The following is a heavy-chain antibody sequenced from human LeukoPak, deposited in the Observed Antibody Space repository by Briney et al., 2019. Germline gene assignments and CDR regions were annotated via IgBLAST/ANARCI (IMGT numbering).Heavy chain of an antibody. J-gene: IGHJ2*01. CDR3: ARRDDFWRYFDL. Sequence: SETLSLTCTVSGGSISSGDYYWSWLRQPPGKGLEGIGYIYYSGSTYYNPSLKSRVTISVDTSKNQFSLKLSSVTAADTAVYYCARRDDFWRYFDLWGRGTLVTVSS. D-gene: IGHD3-3*01. V-gene: IGHV4-30-4*08. CDR2: IYYSGST. CDR1: GGSISSGDYY.